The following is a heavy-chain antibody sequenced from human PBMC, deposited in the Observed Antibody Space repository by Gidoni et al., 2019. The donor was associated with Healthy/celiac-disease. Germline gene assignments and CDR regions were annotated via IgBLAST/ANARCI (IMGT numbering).Heavy chain of an antibody. J-gene: IGHJ6*02. Sequence: QVQLVQSGAEVKKPGASLKVSCKASGSTFTSYYMHWGRQAHGQGLEWMGIITPSGGSTSYEQKFQGRVTMTRDTSTSKVYMELSSLRSEDTAVYYCARVTSTDYYYGMDVWGQGTTVTVSS. V-gene: IGHV1-46*01. CDR2: ITPSGGST. D-gene: IGHD4-17*01. CDR3: ARVTSTDYYYGMDV. CDR1: GSTFTSYY.